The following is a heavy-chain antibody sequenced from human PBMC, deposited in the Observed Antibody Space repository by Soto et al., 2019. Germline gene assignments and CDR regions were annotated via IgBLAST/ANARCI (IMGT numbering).Heavy chain of an antibody. V-gene: IGHV3-7*04. J-gene: IGHJ6*02. D-gene: IGHD6-13*01. CDR2: IKQAGSEK. Sequence: EVQLLESGGGLVQPGGSLRLSCAASGFTFSSYWMNWVRQAPGKGLEWVANIKQAGSEKYYVDSVKGRFTISRDNAKNSLYLQMNSLRAEDTSVYYCAMDPSVVAADVTYYYYGMDGWGQGTTVTVPS. CDR3: AMDPSVVAADVTYYYYGMDG. CDR1: GFTFSSYW.